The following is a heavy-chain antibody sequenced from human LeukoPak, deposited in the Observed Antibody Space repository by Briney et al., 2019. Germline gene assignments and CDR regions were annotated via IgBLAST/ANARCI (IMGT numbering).Heavy chain of an antibody. CDR3: ARDPRSNFDY. CDR2: INPSGGST. CDR1: GYTFTSYY. Sequence: ASVKVSCKASGYTFTSYYMHWVRQAPGQGLEWMGIINPSGGSTSYAQKFQGRVTMTRDTSTSTVYMELSRLRSDDTAVYYCARDPRSNFDYWGQGTLVTVSS. J-gene: IGHJ4*02. V-gene: IGHV1-46*01.